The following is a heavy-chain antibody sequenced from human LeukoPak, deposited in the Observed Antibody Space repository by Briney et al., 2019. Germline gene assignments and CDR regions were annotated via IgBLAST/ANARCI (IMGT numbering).Heavy chain of an antibody. Sequence: ASVKVSCKASGYTFTGYYMHWVRQAPGQGLEWMGWINPNSGGTNYAQKFQGRVTMTRDTSISTAYMELSRLRSDDTAVYYCARDTWDGRRVYRLLFDYWGQGTLVTVSS. V-gene: IGHV1-2*02. CDR3: ARDTWDGRRVYRLLFDY. CDR2: INPNSGGT. J-gene: IGHJ4*02. CDR1: GYTFTGYY. D-gene: IGHD5/OR15-5a*01.